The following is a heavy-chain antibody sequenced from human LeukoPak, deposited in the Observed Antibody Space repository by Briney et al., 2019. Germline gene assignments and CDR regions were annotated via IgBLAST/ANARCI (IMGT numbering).Heavy chain of an antibody. J-gene: IGHJ4*01. D-gene: IGHD2-15*01. Sequence: GGSLRLSCAASGVTFSSYNMHWVRQAPGKGLEWVAAISNDGNNKDYADSVKGRFTISRDNSKNTVSLQMHSLRTEDTAVYFCATLIGSWGQGTLVTVSS. CDR1: GVTFSSYN. CDR3: ATLIGS. V-gene: IGHV3-30-3*01. CDR2: ISNDGNNK.